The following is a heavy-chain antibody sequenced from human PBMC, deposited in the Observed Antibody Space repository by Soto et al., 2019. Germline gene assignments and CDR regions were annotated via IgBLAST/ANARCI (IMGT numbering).Heavy chain of an antibody. D-gene: IGHD6-19*01. J-gene: IGHJ6*01. V-gene: IGHV3-74*01. CDR3: ASPVAVAGTHLYFYGLDA. CDR2: IDSDGSST. Sequence: EVQLVESGGGLVQPGGSLRLSCAASGFTFRSYTFRSYWMHWVRQVPGKGLVWVSRIDSDGSSTNYADSVKGRFTISSDNAKNTVYLQMNSLRTEDTGVYYCASPVAVAGTHLYFYGLDAWGQGTTVTVSS. CDR1: GFTFRSYTFRSYW.